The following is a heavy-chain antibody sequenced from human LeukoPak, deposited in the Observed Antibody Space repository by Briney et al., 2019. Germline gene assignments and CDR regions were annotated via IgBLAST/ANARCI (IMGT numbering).Heavy chain of an antibody. CDR1: GFPFKGYW. J-gene: IGHJ4*02. Sequence: SGGSLRLSCVAFGFPFKGYWMTWVRQSPGKGLDWVANIKPDGSETNYLDSVKGRFTISRDNARDSLFLEMNNLRVDDTAVYYCARDGGELWPLDEWGQGILVTVSP. V-gene: IGHV3-7*01. CDR2: IKPDGSET. CDR3: ARDGGELWPLDE. D-gene: IGHD3-10*01.